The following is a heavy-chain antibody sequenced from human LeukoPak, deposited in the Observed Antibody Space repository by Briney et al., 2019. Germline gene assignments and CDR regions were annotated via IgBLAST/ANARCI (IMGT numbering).Heavy chain of an antibody. J-gene: IGHJ3*02. CDR1: GYSFTSYW. V-gene: IGHV5-51*01. D-gene: IGHD2-21*02. CDR3: ASRNTNCGGDCYSGAFDI. Sequence: GESLKISCKGSGYSFTSYWIGWVRQMPGKGLEWMGIIYPGDSDTRYSPSFQSQVTISADKSISTAYLQWSSLKASDTAMYYCASRNTNCGGDCYSGAFDIWGQGTMVTVSS. CDR2: IYPGDSDT.